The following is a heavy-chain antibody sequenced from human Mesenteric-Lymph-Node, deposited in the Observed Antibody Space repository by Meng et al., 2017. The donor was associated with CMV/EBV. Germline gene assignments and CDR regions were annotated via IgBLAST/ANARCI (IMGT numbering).Heavy chain of an antibody. CDR2: IYWNDDK. D-gene: IGHD2-2*01. CDR3: AHSRSTVSLFDY. Sequence: TLSLTCTVSGGSFNTYYWSWIRQPPGKALEWLALIYWNDDKRYRPSLKSRLTITKDTSKNQVVLTMTNMDPVDTATYYCAHSRSTVSLFDYWGQGTLVTVSS. CDR1: GGSFNTYYW. J-gene: IGHJ4*02. V-gene: IGHV2-5*01.